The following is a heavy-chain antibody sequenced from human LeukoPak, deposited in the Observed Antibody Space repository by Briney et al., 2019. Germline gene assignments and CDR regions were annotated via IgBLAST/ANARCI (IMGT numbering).Heavy chain of an antibody. CDR3: ARDIAAAYNWFDP. J-gene: IGHJ5*02. Sequence: ASVKVSCKASGYTFTGYYMHWVRQAPGQGLEWMGWINPNSGGTNYAQKFQGRVTMTGDTSISTAYMELSRLRSDDTAVYYCARDIAAAYNWFDPWGQGTLVTVSS. CDR2: INPNSGGT. CDR1: GYTFTGYY. D-gene: IGHD6-13*01. V-gene: IGHV1-2*02.